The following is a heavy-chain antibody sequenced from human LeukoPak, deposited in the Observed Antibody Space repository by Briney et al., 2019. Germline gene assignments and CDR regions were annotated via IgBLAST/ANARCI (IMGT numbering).Heavy chain of an antibody. CDR3: ASTVVKGVGFDY. D-gene: IGHD4-23*01. J-gene: IGHJ4*02. V-gene: IGHV4-61*02. CDR1: GGSISSGSYY. CDR2: IYTSGST. Sequence: PSETLSLTCTVSGGSISSGSYYWNWIRQPAGKGLEWFGRIYTSGSTNYNPSLKSRVTISVDTSKNQFSLKLSSVTAADTAVYYCASTVVKGVGFDYWGQGTLVTVSS.